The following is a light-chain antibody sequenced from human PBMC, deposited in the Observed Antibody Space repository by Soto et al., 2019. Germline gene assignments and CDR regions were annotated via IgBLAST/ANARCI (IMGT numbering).Light chain of an antibody. CDR3: QQYYNFPRT. CDR1: QGISTS. J-gene: IGKJ1*01. Sequence: VIWMTQSPSLLSASTGDRVTISCRVSQGISTSLAWYQQKPGKAPELLIYGASTLQSGVPSRFSGSGSGTDFTLTISCLQSEDFATYYCQQYYNFPRTFGQGTKVEIK. CDR2: GAS. V-gene: IGKV1D-8*01.